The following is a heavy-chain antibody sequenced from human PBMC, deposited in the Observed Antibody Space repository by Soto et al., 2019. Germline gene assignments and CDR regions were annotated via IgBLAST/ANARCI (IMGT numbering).Heavy chain of an antibody. Sequence: TGGSLRLSCAASGFSVRSYFMSWVRQAPGNGLEWVSVIYSGDITYYADSVKGRFSISRDNSKNTLYLQMNSLRAEDTSVYYCSRWGLPASIGPNSYYYYNGMDVWGQGXTVTVYS. D-gene: IGHD6-6*01. J-gene: IGHJ6*02. CDR3: SRWGLPASIGPNSYYYYNGMDV. V-gene: IGHV3-53*01. CDR1: GFSVRSYF. CDR2: IYSGDIT.